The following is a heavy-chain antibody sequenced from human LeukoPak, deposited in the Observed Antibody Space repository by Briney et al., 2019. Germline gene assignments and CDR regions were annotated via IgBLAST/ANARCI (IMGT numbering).Heavy chain of an antibody. CDR1: GYTFTSYY. CDR2: INPSGGST. D-gene: IGHD3-22*01. J-gene: IGHJ4*02. Sequence: ASVKVSRKASGYTFTSYYMHWVRQAPGQGLEWMGIINPSGGSTSYAQKFQGRVTMTRDMSTSTVYMELSSLRSEDTAVYYCARGTSGYYDSSGYNDYWGQGTLVTVSS. V-gene: IGHV1-46*01. CDR3: ARGTSGYYDSSGYNDY.